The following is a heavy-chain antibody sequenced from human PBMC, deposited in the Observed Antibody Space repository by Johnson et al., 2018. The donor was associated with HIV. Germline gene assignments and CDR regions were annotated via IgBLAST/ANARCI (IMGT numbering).Heavy chain of an antibody. J-gene: IGHJ3*02. CDR3: AKDLSPYSSGWYDAFDI. CDR2: FSGGGGST. V-gene: IGHV3-23*04. CDR1: GFTFSSCA. D-gene: IGHD6-19*01. Sequence: EVQLVESGGALVQPGGSLRLSCAASGFTFSSCAMTWVRQAPGKGPEWVSGFSGGGGSTYYADSVKGRFTISRDNSKNTLYLQMNSLRAEDTAVYYCAKDLSPYSSGWYDAFDIRGQGTMVTVSS.